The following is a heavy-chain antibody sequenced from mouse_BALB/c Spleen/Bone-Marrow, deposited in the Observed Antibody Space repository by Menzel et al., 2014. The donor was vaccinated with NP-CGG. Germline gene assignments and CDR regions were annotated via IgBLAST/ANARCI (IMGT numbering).Heavy chain of an antibody. Sequence: VQLVESGTVLARPGASVKMSCKASGYTFTSYWMQWVKQRPGQGLDWIGTIYPGESDTTYTQKFKGKATLTADTSSSRAYMKVSSLISDDSAVYYCGRRLDRSSFDYWGQGTTLTVSS. CDR2: IYPGESDT. D-gene: IGHD1-3*01. CDR3: GRRLDRSSFDY. V-gene: IGHV1-87*01. J-gene: IGHJ2*01. CDR1: GYTFTSYW.